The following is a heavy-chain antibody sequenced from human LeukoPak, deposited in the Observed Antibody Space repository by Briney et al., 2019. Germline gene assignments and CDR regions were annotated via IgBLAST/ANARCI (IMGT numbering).Heavy chain of an antibody. CDR3: AKDRGYYYGSGSALDY. CDR1: GFTFSIYG. Sequence: GGSLRLSCAPSGFTFSIYGMHWVRQSPREGLEWGAVISYEGSNKYYADSVKGRFTISRDNSKNTLYLQMNSLRAEDTAVYYGAKDRGYYYGSGSALDYWGQGTLVTVSS. CDR2: ISYEGSNK. V-gene: IGHV3-30*18. J-gene: IGHJ4*02. D-gene: IGHD3-10*01.